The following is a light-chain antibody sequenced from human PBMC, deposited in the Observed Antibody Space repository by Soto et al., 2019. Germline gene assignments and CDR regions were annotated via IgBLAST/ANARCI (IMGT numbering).Light chain of an antibody. V-gene: IGKV1-5*01. Sequence: RIIQSISSWLAWYQQKPGKAPKLLIYDASSLESGVPSMFSGRQSTAYVILIRSRQSPYAAVPYYEQHHNTSWTFGQGTKVDIK. CDR3: QHHNTSWT. CDR1: QSISSW. J-gene: IGKJ1*01. CDR2: DAS.